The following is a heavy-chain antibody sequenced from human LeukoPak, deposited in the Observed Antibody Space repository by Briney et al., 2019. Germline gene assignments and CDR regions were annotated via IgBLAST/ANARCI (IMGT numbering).Heavy chain of an antibody. D-gene: IGHD3-22*01. Sequence: SETLSLTCAVSGYSISSGYYWGWIRQPPGKGLEWIGSLPHSGSTYQNPSLKSRVTISDDTSMNQFSLKLSSVTAADTAVYYCARHTSHYFDSIGYYAFDIWGQGTKVSVS. CDR1: GYSISSGYY. J-gene: IGHJ3*02. CDR2: LPHSGST. V-gene: IGHV4-38-2*01. CDR3: ARHTSHYFDSIGYYAFDI.